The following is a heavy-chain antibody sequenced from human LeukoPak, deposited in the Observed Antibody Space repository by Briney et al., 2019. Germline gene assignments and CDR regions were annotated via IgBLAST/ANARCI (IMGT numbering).Heavy chain of an antibody. D-gene: IGHD3-22*01. CDR3: ARDAPLYYDSSGYYLDY. V-gene: IGHV3-30-3*01. CDR2: ISYDGSNK. CDR1: GFTFSSYA. Sequence: PGRSLRLSCAASGFTFSSYAMHWVRQAPGKGLEWVAVISYDGSNKYYADSVKGRFTISRDNSKNTLYLQMNSLRAEDTAVYYCARDAPLYYDSSGYYLDYWGQGTLVTVSS. J-gene: IGHJ4*02.